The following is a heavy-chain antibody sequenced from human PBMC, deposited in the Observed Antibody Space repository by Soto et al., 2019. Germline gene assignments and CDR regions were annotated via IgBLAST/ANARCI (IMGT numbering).Heavy chain of an antibody. CDR1: GFTFSSYW. J-gene: IGHJ5*02. Sequence: EVQLVESGGGLVQPGGSLRLSCAASGFTFSSYWMHWVRQAPGKGLVWVSRINSDGSSTSYADSVKGRFTISRDNAKNTLYLQMNSLRAEDTAVYYCARNRSYYGDMNWFDPWGQGTLVTVSS. V-gene: IGHV3-74*01. CDR3: ARNRSYYGDMNWFDP. D-gene: IGHD1-26*01. CDR2: INSDGSST.